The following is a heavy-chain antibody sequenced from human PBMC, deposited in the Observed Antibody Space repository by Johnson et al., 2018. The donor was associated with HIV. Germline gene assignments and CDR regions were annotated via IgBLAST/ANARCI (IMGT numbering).Heavy chain of an antibody. J-gene: IGHJ3*02. D-gene: IGHD6-19*01. V-gene: IGHV3-23*04. CDR1: PLSFSRYA. Sequence: VQLVESGGALVQPGGSLRLSCEASPLSFSRYAMNWVRRVPGKGLEWVSATTPSGGGTYYADSVKGRFTISRDNAKNSLYLQMDSLRAEDTAVYYCARAMYTSGWSYDAFDIWGQGTKVTVSS. CDR3: ARAMYTSGWSYDAFDI. CDR2: TTPSGGGT.